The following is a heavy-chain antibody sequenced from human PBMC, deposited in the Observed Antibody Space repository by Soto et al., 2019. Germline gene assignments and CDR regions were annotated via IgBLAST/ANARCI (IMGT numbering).Heavy chain of an antibody. Sequence: WTWIRQSPGKGLEWIGYIYSSGNTNYNPSLKSRVTISVDTSKHQFSLKLTSMTAADSAVYYCARGTGWLPDLWGQGTLVTVST. CDR3: ARGTGWLPDL. J-gene: IGHJ4*02. V-gene: IGHV4-59*01. CDR2: IYSSGNT. D-gene: IGHD3-22*01.